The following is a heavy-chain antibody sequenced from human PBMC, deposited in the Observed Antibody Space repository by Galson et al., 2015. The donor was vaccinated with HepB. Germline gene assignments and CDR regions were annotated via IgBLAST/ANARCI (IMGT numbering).Heavy chain of an antibody. D-gene: IGHD4-17*01. V-gene: IGHV3-48*01. CDR1: GFTFSSYS. CDR3: ARDIDLGRGDYGPFAY. CDR2: ISSSSSTI. J-gene: IGHJ4*02. Sequence: SLRLSCAASGFTFSSYSMNWVRQAPGKGLEWVSYISSSSSTIYYADSVKGRFTISRDNAKNSLYLQMNSLRAEDTAVYYCARDIDLGRGDYGPFAYWGQGTLVTVSS.